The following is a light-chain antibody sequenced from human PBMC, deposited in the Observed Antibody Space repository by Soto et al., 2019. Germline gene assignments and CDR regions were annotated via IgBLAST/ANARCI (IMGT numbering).Light chain of an antibody. CDR1: SSEGGGYNY. CDR2: DVS. J-gene: IGLJ1*01. CDR3: SSYTTSNTRQIV. Sequence: QSALTQPASVSGSPGQSITISCTGTSSEGGGYNYVSWYQPHPGKAPKLIIYDVSNRPSGVSNRFSGSKSGNTASLTISGLQPEDEADYYCSSYTTSNTRQIVFGTGTKVTVL. V-gene: IGLV2-14*03.